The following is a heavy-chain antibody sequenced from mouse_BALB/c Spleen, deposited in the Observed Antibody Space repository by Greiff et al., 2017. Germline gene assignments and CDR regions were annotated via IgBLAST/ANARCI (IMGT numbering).Heavy chain of an antibody. CDR2: ISYDGSN. V-gene: IGHV3-6*02. CDR1: GYSITSGYY. J-gene: IGHJ3*01. CDR3: GNHYFAY. D-gene: IGHD1-1*01. Sequence: DVKLVESGPGLVKPSQSLSLTCSVTGYSITSGYYWNWIRQFPGNKLEWMGYISYDGSNNYNPSLKNRISITRDTSKNQFFLKLNSVTTEDTATYYCGNHYFAYWGQGTLVTVSA.